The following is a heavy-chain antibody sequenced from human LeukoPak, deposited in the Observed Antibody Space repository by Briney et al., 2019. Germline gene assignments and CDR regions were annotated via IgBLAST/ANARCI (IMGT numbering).Heavy chain of an antibody. V-gene: IGHV1-69-2*01. Sequence: ASVKVSCKVSGYTFTDYYMHWVQQAPGKGLEWMGLVDPEDGGTIYAEKFQGRVTITADTSTDTAYMELSSLRSEDTAVYYCATAHIDYYDTEWYFDLWGRGTLVTVSS. J-gene: IGHJ2*01. CDR3: ATAHIDYYDTEWYFDL. D-gene: IGHD3-22*01. CDR1: GYTFTDYY. CDR2: VDPEDGGT.